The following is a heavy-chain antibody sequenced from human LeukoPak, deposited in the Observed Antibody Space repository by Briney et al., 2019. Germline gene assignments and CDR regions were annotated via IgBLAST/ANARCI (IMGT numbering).Heavy chain of an antibody. Sequence: ASVKVSCKASGFTFTSSAMQWVRQARGQRLEWIGWIVVGSGNTNYAQKFQERVTITRDMSTSTAYMELSSVTAADTAVYYCARDLPGYYDDSGYPYGGLDVWGQGTTVTVSS. CDR1: GFTFTSSA. CDR2: IVVGSGNT. V-gene: IGHV1-58*02. J-gene: IGHJ6*02. D-gene: IGHD3-22*01. CDR3: ARDLPGYYDDSGYPYGGLDV.